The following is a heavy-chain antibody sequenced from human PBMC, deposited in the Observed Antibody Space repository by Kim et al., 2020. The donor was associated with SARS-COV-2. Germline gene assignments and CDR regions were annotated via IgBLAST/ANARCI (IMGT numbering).Heavy chain of an antibody. D-gene: IGHD6-13*01. CDR1: GGSFSGYY. CDR3: ARGQQLDGPRR. Sequence: SETLSLTCAVYGGSFSGYYWSWIRQPPGKGLEWIGEINHSGSTNYNASLKSRVTISADTSKNQFSLKLSSVTAAGTAVYYCARGQQLDGPRRWGQGTLVTVSS. CDR2: INHSGST. J-gene: IGHJ4*02. V-gene: IGHV4-34*01.